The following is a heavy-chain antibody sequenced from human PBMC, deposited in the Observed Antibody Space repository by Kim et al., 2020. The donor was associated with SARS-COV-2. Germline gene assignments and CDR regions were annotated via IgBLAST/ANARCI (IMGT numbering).Heavy chain of an antibody. J-gene: IGHJ1*01. D-gene: IGHD2-2*01. CDR3: AKLPNIVVVPAAMLYNWNPPAYFQH. CDR1: GFTFSSYA. CDR2: ISGSGGST. Sequence: GGSLRLSCAASGFTFSSYAMSWVRQAPGKGLEWVSAISGSGGSTYYADSVKGRFTISRDNSKNTLYLQMNSLRAEDTAVYYCAKLPNIVVVPAAMLYNWNPPAYFQHWGQGTLVTVSS. V-gene: IGHV3-23*01.